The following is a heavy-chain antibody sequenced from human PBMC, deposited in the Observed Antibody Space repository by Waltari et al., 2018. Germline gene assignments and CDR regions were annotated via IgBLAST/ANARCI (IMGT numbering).Heavy chain of an antibody. CDR2: IYYSGST. CDR1: GGSIRSYY. V-gene: IGHV4-59*08. J-gene: IGHJ5*02. D-gene: IGHD4-17*01. Sequence: QVQLQESGPGLVKPSETLSLTCTVSGGSIRSYYWSWIRQPPGKGLEWFGYIYYSGSTNYNPSLKSRVTISVDTSKNQFSLKLSSVTAADTAVYYCARQMDYGDPSWFDPWGQGTLVTVSS. CDR3: ARQMDYGDPSWFDP.